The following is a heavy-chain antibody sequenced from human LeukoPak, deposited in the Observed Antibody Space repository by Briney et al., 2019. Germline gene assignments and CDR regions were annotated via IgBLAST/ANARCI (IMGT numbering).Heavy chain of an antibody. J-gene: IGHJ3*02. D-gene: IGHD1-26*01. CDR2: INPNSGGT. V-gene: IGHV1-2*02. CDR3: ATDSGSYPIDAFYI. Sequence: ASVKVSCKASGYTFTGYYMHWVRQAPGQGLEWMGWINPNSGGTNYAQKFQGRVTMTEDTSTDTAYMELSSLRSEDTAVYYCATDSGSYPIDAFYIWGQGTMVTVSS. CDR1: GYTFTGYY.